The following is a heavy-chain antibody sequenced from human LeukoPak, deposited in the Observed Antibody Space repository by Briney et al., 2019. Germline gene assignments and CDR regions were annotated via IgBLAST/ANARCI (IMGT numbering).Heavy chain of an antibody. CDR3: ARASYCSGGSCYPPYYYYYGMDV. V-gene: IGHV1-2*02. CDR1: GYTFTGYY. J-gene: IGHJ6*02. CDR2: INPNSGGT. Sequence: ASVKVSCKASGYTFTGYYMHWVRQAPGQELEWMGWINPNSGGTNYAQKFQGRVTMTRDTSISTAYMELSRLRSDDTAVYYCARASYCSGGSCYPPYYYYYGMDVWGQGTTVTVSS. D-gene: IGHD2-15*01.